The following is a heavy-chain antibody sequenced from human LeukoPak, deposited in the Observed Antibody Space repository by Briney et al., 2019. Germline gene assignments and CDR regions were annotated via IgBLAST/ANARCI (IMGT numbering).Heavy chain of an antibody. CDR1: GGSISSYY. V-gene: IGHV4-59*01. D-gene: IGHD6-13*01. CDR3: ARDLAAAGTVDI. Sequence: SETLSLTCTVSGGSISSYYWSWLRQPPGKGLEWIGYIYYSGSTNYNPSLKSRVTISVDTSKNQFSLKLSSVTAADTAVYYCARDLAAAGTVDIWGQGTMVTVSS. J-gene: IGHJ3*02. CDR2: IYYSGST.